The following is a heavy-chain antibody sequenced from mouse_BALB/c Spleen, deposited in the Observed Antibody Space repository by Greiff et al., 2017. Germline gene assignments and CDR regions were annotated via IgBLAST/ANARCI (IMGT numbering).Heavy chain of an antibody. D-gene: IGHD4-1*01. J-gene: IGHJ4*01. V-gene: IGHV5-17*02. CDR2: ISSGSSTI. CDR3: ARSVPELRYAVDY. CDR1: GFTFSSFG. Sequence: EVKLVESGGGLVQPGGSRKLSCAASGFTFSSFGMHWVRQAPEKGLEWVAYISSGSSTIYYADTVKGRFTISRDNPKNTLFLQMTSLRSEDTAMYYSARSVPELRYAVDYGGQGTSVTVSS.